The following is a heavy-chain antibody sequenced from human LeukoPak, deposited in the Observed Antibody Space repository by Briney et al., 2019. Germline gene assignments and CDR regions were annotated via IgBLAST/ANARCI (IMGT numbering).Heavy chain of an antibody. Sequence: ASVKVPCKASGYTFTSYYMHWVRQAPGQGLEWMGIINPSGGSTSYAQKFQGRVTMTRDTSTSTVYMELSSLRSEDTAVCYCARGSPRGSDRRPFDYWGQGTLVTVSS. CDR1: GYTFTSYY. CDR2: INPSGGST. D-gene: IGHD3-10*01. J-gene: IGHJ4*02. CDR3: ARGSPRGSDRRPFDY. V-gene: IGHV1-46*01.